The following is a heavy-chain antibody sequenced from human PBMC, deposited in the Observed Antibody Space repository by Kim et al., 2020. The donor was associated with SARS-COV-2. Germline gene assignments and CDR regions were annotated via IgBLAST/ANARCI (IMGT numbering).Heavy chain of an antibody. CDR1: GGSFSGYN. Sequence: SETLSLTCAVYGGSFSGYNWNWIRQPPGKGLEWLGEISYSGSTDYNPSLKSRVTISVDTSKNHFSLRLSSVTAADTAVYYCASNVNAFDIWGQGTMVTVS. CDR2: ISYSGST. V-gene: IGHV4-34*01. CDR3: ASNVNAFDI. J-gene: IGHJ3*02.